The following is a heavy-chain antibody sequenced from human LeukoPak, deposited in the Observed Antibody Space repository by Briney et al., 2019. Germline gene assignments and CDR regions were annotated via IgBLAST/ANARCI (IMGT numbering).Heavy chain of an antibody. CDR2: IYSGGST. D-gene: IGHD3-22*01. CDR3: ARVRFSPYDSSGYLNY. V-gene: IGHV3-53*01. J-gene: IGHJ4*02. Sequence: GGSLRLSCAASGFTVSSNYMSWVRQAPGKGLEWVSVIYSGGSTYYADSVKGRFTISRDNSKNTLYLQMNSLRAEDTAVYYCARVRFSPYDSSGYLNYWGQGTLVTVSS. CDR1: GFTVSSNY.